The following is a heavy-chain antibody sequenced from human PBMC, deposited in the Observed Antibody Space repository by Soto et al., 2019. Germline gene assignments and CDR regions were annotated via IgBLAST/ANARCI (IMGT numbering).Heavy chain of an antibody. Sequence: QLQLQESGPGLVKPSETLSLTCTVSGGSISSSSYYWGWIRQPPGKGLEWIGSIYYSGSTYYNPSLKSRVTISVDTSQNQFSLKLSSVTAEDTAVYYCARDDILTDEPADYWGQGTLVTVSS. CDR1: GGSISSSSYY. CDR3: ARDDILTDEPADY. J-gene: IGHJ4*02. D-gene: IGHD3-9*01. V-gene: IGHV4-39*01. CDR2: IYYSGST.